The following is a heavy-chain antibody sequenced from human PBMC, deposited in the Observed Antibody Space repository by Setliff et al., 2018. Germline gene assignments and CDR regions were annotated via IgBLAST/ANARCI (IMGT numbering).Heavy chain of an antibody. CDR3: ASSYIVLMVYAIPGPPDY. V-gene: IGHV4-39*01. Sequence: NPSETLSLTCTVSGGSISSSSYYWGWIRQPPGKGLEWIGSIYYSGSTYYNPSLKSRVTISVDTSKNQFSLKLSSVTAADTAVYYCASSYIVLMVYAIPGPPDYWGQGTLVTVSS. CDR2: IYYSGST. CDR1: GGSISSSSYY. D-gene: IGHD2-8*01. J-gene: IGHJ4*02.